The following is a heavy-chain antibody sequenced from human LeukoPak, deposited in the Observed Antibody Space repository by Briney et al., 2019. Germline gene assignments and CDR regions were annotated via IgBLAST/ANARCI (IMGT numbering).Heavy chain of an antibody. CDR3: ARAQPVGYDSSGYYTPPLD. J-gene: IGHJ4*02. D-gene: IGHD3-22*01. CDR2: INWNGGST. CDR1: GFTFDDYG. Sequence: GGSLRLSCAASGFTFDDYGMSWVRQAPGKGLEWVSGINWNGGSTGYADSVKGRFTISGDNAKNSLYLQMNSLRAEDTALYYCARAQPVGYDSSGYYTPPLDWGQGTLVTVSS. V-gene: IGHV3-20*04.